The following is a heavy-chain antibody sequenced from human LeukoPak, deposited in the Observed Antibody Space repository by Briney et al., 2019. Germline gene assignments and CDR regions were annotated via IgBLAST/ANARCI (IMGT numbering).Heavy chain of an antibody. CDR2: IYYSGTT. CDR3: ARVKYDNTGYLDHYYMDV. Sequence: SETLSLTCTVSGGSISSGGYYWSWIRQHPGKGLEWIGYIYYSGTTYSNPSLKSRLTMSIDTSLNQFSLNLNSVTAADTAVYYCARVKYDNTGYLDHYYMDVWGNGTTVTVSS. D-gene: IGHD3-22*01. CDR1: GGSISSGGYY. V-gene: IGHV4-31*03. J-gene: IGHJ6*03.